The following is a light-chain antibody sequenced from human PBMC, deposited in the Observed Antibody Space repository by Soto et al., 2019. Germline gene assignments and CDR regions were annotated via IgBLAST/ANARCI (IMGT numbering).Light chain of an antibody. CDR3: QQYNNSPLT. V-gene: IGKV3-15*01. CDR2: GAS. J-gene: IGKJ4*01. CDR1: QSVSSN. Sequence: EIVMTQSPATLSASVGERDTLSCRASQSVSSNLAWYQQKLGQAPRLLIYGASTRATGIPARFSGSGSGTEFTLTISSLQSEDFAVYYCQQYNNSPLTFGGGTKVEIK.